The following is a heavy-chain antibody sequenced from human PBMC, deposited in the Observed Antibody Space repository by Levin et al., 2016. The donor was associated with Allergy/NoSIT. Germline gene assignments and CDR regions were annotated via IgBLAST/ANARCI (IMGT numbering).Heavy chain of an antibody. J-gene: IGHJ4*02. V-gene: IGHV1-46*01. CDR1: GYTFTSYY. Sequence: ASVKVSCKASGYTFTSYYMHWVRQAPGQGLEWMGIINPSGGSTSYAQKFQGRVTMTRDTSTSTVYMELSSLRSEDTAVYYCARGPTTPKARALRWYYFDYWGQGTLVTVSS. CDR2: INPSGGST. CDR3: ARGPTTPKARALRWYYFDY. D-gene: IGHD4-23*01.